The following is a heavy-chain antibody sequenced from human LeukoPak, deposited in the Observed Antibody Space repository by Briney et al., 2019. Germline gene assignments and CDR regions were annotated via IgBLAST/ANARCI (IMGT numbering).Heavy chain of an antibody. D-gene: IGHD2-2*01. CDR1: GFTFSSYG. CDR3: AKDRSSYCSSTSCIAYFDY. CDR2: ISYDGSNK. J-gene: IGHJ4*02. V-gene: IGHV3-30*18. Sequence: GGSLRLSCAASGFTFSSYGMHWVRQAPGKGLEWVAVISYDGSNKYYADSVKGRFTISRDNSKNTLYLQMNSLRAEDTAVYYCAKDRSSYCSSTSCIAYFDYWGQGTLVTVSS.